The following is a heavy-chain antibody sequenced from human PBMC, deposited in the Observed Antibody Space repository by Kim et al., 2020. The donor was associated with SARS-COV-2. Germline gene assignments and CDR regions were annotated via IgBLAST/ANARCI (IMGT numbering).Heavy chain of an antibody. CDR1: GDSVSSNTAA. CDR3: VRGAIAVAGPRLPDY. J-gene: IGHJ4*02. CDR2: TYYRSRWYY. V-gene: IGHV6-1*01. D-gene: IGHD6-19*01. Sequence: SQTLSLTCAISGDSVSSNTAAWNWIRQSPSRGLEWLGRTYYRSRWYYDYAVSVKSRATISPDTSRNQFSLQLNSVTPDDTAIYYCVRGAIAVAGPRLPDYWGQGTLVTVSS.